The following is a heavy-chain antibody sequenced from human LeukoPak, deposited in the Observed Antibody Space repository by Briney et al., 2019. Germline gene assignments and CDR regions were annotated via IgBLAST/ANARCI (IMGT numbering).Heavy chain of an antibody. CDR2: INPNSGGT. CDR3: ARADYGGNSDFDY. CDR1: GYTFTGYY. D-gene: IGHD4-23*01. J-gene: IGHJ4*02. Sequence: ASVKVSCKASGYTFTGYYMHWLRQAPGQGLEWMGWINPNSGGTNYAQKFQGRVTMTRDTSISTAYMELSRLRSDDTAVYYCARADYGGNSDFDYWGQGTLVTVSS. V-gene: IGHV1-2*02.